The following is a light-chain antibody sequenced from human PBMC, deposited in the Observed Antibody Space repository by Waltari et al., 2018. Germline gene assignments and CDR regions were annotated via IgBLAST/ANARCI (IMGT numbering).Light chain of an antibody. CDR1: SSNNGSNH. CDR3: AAWDDSLSGPV. Sequence: QSVLTQPPSASGTPGQRVTISCSGRSSNNGSNHLPWYPHLPGTAPKLLIYRNKQRPSGVPDRFSGSKSGTSASLAISGLRSEDEADYYCAAWDDSLSGPVFGGGTKLTVL. J-gene: IGLJ3*02. CDR2: RNK. V-gene: IGLV1-47*01.